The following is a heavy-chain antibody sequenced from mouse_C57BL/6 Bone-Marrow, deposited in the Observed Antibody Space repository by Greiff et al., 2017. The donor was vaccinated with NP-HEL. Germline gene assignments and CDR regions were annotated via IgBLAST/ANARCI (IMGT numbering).Heavy chain of an antibody. J-gene: IGHJ3*01. CDR1: GFNITNTY. D-gene: IGHD4-1*01. Sequence: EVKLVESVAELVRPGASVKLSCTASGFNITNTYMHWVKQRPEQGLEWIGRIDPANGNTKYAPKFQGKATITADTSSNTAYLQLSSLTSEDTAIYYCARWELGHLAWFAYWGQGTLVTVSA. V-gene: IGHV14-3*01. CDR3: ARWELGHLAWFAY. CDR2: IDPANGNT.